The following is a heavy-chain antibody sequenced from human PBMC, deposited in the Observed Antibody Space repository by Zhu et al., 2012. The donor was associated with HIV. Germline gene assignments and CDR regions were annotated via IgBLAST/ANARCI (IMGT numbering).Heavy chain of an antibody. CDR3: AREPIRRVIGNHGEGMSFDI. Sequence: QVQLQESGPGLVKPSQTLSLTCTVSGGSISSGDYYWSWIRQPPGKGLEWIGYIYYRGSTYYNPSLKSRVTISVDTSKKQFSLKLSSVTAADTAVYYCAREPIRRVIGNHGEGMSFDIVGPRDKWSPSLQ. V-gene: IGHV4-30-4*08. D-gene: IGHD2/OR15-2a*01. J-gene: IGHJ3*02. CDR1: GGSISSGDYY. CDR2: IYYRGST.